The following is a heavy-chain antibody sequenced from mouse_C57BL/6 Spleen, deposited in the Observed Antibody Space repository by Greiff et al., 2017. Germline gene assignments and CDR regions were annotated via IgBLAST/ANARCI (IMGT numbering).Heavy chain of an antibody. V-gene: IGHV2-4*01. CDR1: GFSLTSYG. CDR2: IWSGGST. J-gene: IGHJ3*01. CDR3: ATGNYEGAWFAY. Sequence: VQLVESGPGLVQPSQSLSITCTVSGFSLTSYGVHWVRQPPGKGLEWLGVIWSGGSTDYNAAFISRLSISKDNSKSQVFFKMNSLQADDTAIYYCATGNYEGAWFAYWGQGTLVTVSA. D-gene: IGHD2-1*01.